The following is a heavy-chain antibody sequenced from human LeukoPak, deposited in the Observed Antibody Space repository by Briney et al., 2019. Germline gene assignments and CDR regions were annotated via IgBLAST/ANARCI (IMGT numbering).Heavy chain of an antibody. Sequence: PGGSLRLSCAASGFTFSSYAMSWVRQAPGKGLEWVSAISGSGGSTYYADSVKGRFTISRDNSKNTLYLQMNSLRAEDTAVYYCAKDKPDYDYVWGSYRPTYYFDYWGQGTLVTVSS. V-gene: IGHV3-23*01. CDR1: GFTFSSYA. J-gene: IGHJ4*02. D-gene: IGHD3-16*02. CDR3: AKDKPDYDYVWGSYRPTYYFDY. CDR2: ISGSGGST.